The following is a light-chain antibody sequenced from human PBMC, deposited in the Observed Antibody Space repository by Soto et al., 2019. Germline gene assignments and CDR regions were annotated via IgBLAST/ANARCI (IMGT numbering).Light chain of an antibody. Sequence: QSVLTQPRSVSGSPGQSVTICCTGTSSDVGGYNYVSWYQQHPGKAPKLMIYDVSKRPSGVPDRFSGSKSGNTASLTISGLQAEDEADYYCCSYAGSNTLLFGGGTKLTVL. J-gene: IGLJ2*01. CDR3: CSYAGSNTLL. V-gene: IGLV2-11*01. CDR1: SSDVGGYNY. CDR2: DVS.